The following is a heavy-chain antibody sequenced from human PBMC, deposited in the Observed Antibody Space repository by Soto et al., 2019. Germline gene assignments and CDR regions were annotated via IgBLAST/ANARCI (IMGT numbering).Heavy chain of an antibody. CDR2: IIPYNDNT. Sequence: ASVKVSCKASGYIFSDYGINWVRLAPGQGLEWMGWIIPYNDNTKYAENFQGRATLTTDTSTNTVYMELRSLTPDDTGVYFCARKPYSHYYGMDVWGQGTSVTVSS. J-gene: IGHJ6*02. CDR3: ARKPYSHYYGMDV. V-gene: IGHV1-18*01. CDR1: GYIFSDYG. D-gene: IGHD2-21*01.